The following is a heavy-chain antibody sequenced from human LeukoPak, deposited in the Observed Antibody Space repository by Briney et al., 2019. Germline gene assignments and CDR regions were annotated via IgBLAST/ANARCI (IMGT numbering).Heavy chain of an antibody. D-gene: IGHD6-6*01. Sequence: TGGSLRLSCAASGFTFNTYWMHWVRQAPGKGLEWVSSISSSSSYIYYADSVKGRFTISRDNAKNSLYLQMNSLRAEDTAVYYCARWGQLGEGDYWGQGTLVTVSS. J-gene: IGHJ4*02. V-gene: IGHV3-21*01. CDR2: ISSSSSYI. CDR3: ARWGQLGEGDY. CDR1: GFTFNTYW.